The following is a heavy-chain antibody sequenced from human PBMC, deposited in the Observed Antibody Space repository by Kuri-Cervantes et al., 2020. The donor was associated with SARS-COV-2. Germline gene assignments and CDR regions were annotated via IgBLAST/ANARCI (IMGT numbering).Heavy chain of an antibody. CDR2: MNPNSGNT. J-gene: IGHJ5*02. CDR3: ATSSIVVVPANNWFDP. Sequence: ASVKVSCKASGYTFTSYDINWVRQATGQGLEWMGWMNPNSGNTGNAQKFQGRVTMTRNTSISTAYMELSSLRSEDTAVYYCATSSIVVVPANNWFDPWGQGTLVTVSS. V-gene: IGHV1-8*01. D-gene: IGHD2-2*01. CDR1: GYTFTSYD.